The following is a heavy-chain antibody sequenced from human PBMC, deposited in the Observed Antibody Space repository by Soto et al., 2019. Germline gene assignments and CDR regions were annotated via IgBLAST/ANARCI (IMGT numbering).Heavy chain of an antibody. CDR1: GGSFSGYY. D-gene: IGHD3-22*01. V-gene: IGHV4-34*01. CDR3: ARGCRPYYYDSIGYPNWFDP. J-gene: IGHJ5*02. CDR2: INHSGST. Sequence: SETLSLTCAVYGGSFSGYYWSWIRQPPGKGLEWIGEINHSGSTNYNPSLKSRVTISVDTSKNQFSLKLSSVTAADTAVYYCARGCRPYYYDSIGYPNWFDPWGQGTLVTVSS.